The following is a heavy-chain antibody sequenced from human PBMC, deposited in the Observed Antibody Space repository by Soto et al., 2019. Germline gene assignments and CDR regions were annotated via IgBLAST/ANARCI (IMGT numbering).Heavy chain of an antibody. D-gene: IGHD5-12*01. CDR1: GFTFSSYS. Sequence: EVQLVESGGGLVKPGGSLRLSCAASGFTFSSYSMNWVRQAPGKGLEWVSSISSSSSYIYYADSVKGRFTISRDNAKNSHNLQMNSLRAEDTAVYYCARVIGGYSGYANDYWGQGTLVTVSS. J-gene: IGHJ4*02. CDR2: ISSSSSYI. V-gene: IGHV3-21*01. CDR3: ARVIGGYSGYANDY.